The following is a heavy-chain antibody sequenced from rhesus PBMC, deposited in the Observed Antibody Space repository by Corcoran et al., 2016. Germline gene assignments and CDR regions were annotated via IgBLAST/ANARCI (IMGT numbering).Heavy chain of an antibody. Sequence: QLQLQESGPGLVKPSETLSVTCAVSGGSISSNYWSWIRQPPGKGLEWIGRMYGSGSSNKYNPSLKSRVTLSVDTSKNRLSLKLSAVTAADTAVDYCARHSYWNYRCDYWGQGVLVTVSS. CDR1: GGSISSNY. D-gene: IGHD1-1*01. J-gene: IGHJ4*01. CDR2: MYGSGSSN. V-gene: IGHV4-169*01. CDR3: ARHSYWNYRCDY.